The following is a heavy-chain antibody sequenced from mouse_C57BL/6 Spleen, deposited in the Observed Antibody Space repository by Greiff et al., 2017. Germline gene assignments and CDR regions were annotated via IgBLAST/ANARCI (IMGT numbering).Heavy chain of an antibody. V-gene: IGHV7-1*01. Sequence: EVKVVESGGGLVQSGRSLRLSCATSGFTFSDFYMEWVRQAPGKGLEWIAASRTKANDYTTEYSASVKGRFIVSRDTSQSILYLQMNALRAEDTAIYYCARYDYDYAMDYWGQGTSVTVSS. CDR3: ARYDYDYAMDY. CDR1: GFTFSDFY. CDR2: SRTKANDYTT. J-gene: IGHJ4*01. D-gene: IGHD2-4*01.